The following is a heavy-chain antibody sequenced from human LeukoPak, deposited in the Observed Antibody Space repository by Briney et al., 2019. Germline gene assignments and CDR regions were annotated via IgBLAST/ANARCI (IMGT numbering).Heavy chain of an antibody. J-gene: IGHJ4*02. Sequence: SVKVSCKASGFTFTSSAMQWVRQARGQRLEWIGWIVVGSGNTNYAQKFQERVTITRDMSTSTAYMELSSLRSEDTAVYYCAAIAAAGTVGDFDYWGRGTLVTVSS. D-gene: IGHD6-13*01. CDR1: GFTFTSSA. V-gene: IGHV1-58*02. CDR3: AAIAAAGTVGDFDY. CDR2: IVVGSGNT.